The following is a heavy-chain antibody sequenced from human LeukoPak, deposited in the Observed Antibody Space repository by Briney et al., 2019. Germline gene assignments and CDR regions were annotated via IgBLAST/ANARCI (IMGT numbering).Heavy chain of an antibody. J-gene: IGHJ5*02. Sequence: ASVKVSCKASGYTFTGYYMHWVRQAPGQGLEWMGWINPNSGGTNYAQKFQGGVTMTRDTSISTAYMELSRLRSDDTAVYYCARIRSIVVVVAELDPWGQGTLVTVSS. CDR2: INPNSGGT. CDR1: GYTFTGYY. V-gene: IGHV1-2*02. D-gene: IGHD2-15*01. CDR3: ARIRSIVVVVAELDP.